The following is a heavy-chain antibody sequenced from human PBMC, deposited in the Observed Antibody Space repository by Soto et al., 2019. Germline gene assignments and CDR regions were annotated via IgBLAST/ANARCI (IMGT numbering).Heavy chain of an antibody. J-gene: IGHJ6*02. CDR3: AKETYYYYGMDV. V-gene: IGHV3-23*01. CDR2: IIDSGGYT. CDR1: GFTFSSST. Sequence: EVQLLESGGGLVQPGGSLRLSCAASGFTFSSSTMSWVRQAPGKGLEWVSAIIDSGGYTYYADSVKGRFTISRDNSKNTLYLQMNSLIAEDTALYYCAKETYYYYGMDVWGQGTTVTVSS.